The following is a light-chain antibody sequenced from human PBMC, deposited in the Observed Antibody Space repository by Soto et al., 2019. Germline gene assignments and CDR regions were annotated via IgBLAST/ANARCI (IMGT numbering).Light chain of an antibody. Sequence: EIVLTQSPATLSLSPRERATLSCRASQSVDTYLAWYQQKPGQAPRLLIYNASNRATGIPARFSGTGSGTDFTLTISSLEPEDFAFYYCQQRSNWPPMYTFGQGTKLEIK. J-gene: IGKJ2*01. V-gene: IGKV3-11*01. CDR3: QQRSNWPPMYT. CDR2: NAS. CDR1: QSVDTY.